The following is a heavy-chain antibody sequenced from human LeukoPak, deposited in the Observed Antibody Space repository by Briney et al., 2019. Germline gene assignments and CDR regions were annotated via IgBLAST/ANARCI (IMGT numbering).Heavy chain of an antibody. D-gene: IGHD3-3*01. CDR1: GFTFTSHY. Sequence: GGSLRLSCAASGFTFTSHYMHWVRQTPGKGLEYVSAISSNGGKTHYTNSVKGRFTISRDNSKNTVYLQMGSLSTEDTAVYYCARDTNREQDIWGQGATVTVSS. J-gene: IGHJ6*02. V-gene: IGHV3-64*01. CDR2: ISSNGGKT. CDR3: ARDTNREQDI.